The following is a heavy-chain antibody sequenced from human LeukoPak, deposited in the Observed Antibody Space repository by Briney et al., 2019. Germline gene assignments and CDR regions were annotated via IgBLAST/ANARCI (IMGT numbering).Heavy chain of an antibody. Sequence: SETLSLTCAVYGGSFSGYYWSWIRQPPGKGLEWIGCIYYSGSTNYNPSLRSRVTISLDTSKNQFSLKLSSVTAADTAVYYCARGSSGSYYYGQVWFDPWGQGTLVTVSS. V-gene: IGHV4-59*01. CDR1: GGSFSGYY. D-gene: IGHD1-26*01. CDR3: ARGSSGSYYYGQVWFDP. CDR2: IYYSGST. J-gene: IGHJ5*02.